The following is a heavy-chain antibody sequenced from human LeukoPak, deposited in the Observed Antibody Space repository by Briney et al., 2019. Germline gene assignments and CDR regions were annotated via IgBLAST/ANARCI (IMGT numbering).Heavy chain of an antibody. D-gene: IGHD6-13*01. CDR2: IYTSGST. Sequence: SETLSLTCTVSGGSISSYYWSWIRQPAGKGLEWIGRIYTSGSTNYNPSLKSRVTMSVDTSKNQFSLKLSSVTAADTAVYYCARDARQQLVERFDYWGQGTLATVSS. CDR3: ARDARQQLVERFDY. V-gene: IGHV4-4*07. CDR1: GGSISSYY. J-gene: IGHJ4*02.